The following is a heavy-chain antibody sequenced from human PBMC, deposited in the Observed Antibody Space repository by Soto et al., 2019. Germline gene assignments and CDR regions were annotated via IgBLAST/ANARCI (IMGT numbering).Heavy chain of an antibody. CDR1: GGSISSGDYY. CDR3: SRDGDYYDSSGYYWRYFDY. CDR2: IYYSGST. V-gene: IGHV4-30-4*01. J-gene: IGHJ4*02. D-gene: IGHD3-22*01. Sequence: SETLSLTCTVSGGSISSGDYYWSWIRQPPGKGLEWIGYIYYSGSTYYNPSLKSRVTISVDTSKNQFSLKLSSVTAADTAVYYCSRDGDYYDSSGYYWRYFDYWGQGTLVTVS.